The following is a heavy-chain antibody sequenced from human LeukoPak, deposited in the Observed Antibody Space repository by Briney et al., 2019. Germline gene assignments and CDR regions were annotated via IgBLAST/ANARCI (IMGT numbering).Heavy chain of an antibody. CDR3: VRSYDWVFDY. D-gene: IGHD1-1*01. Sequence: SQTLSLTCAISGDSVSRHDLTWDWVRQSPSSGLEWLGRTFYRSKWYNDYAVSVKSRITVSPDTSKNQFSLHLNSVTPEDTAVYYCVRSYDWVFDYWGQGTRVTVSS. V-gene: IGHV6-1*01. CDR2: TFYRSKWYN. CDR1: GDSVSRHDLT. J-gene: IGHJ4*02.